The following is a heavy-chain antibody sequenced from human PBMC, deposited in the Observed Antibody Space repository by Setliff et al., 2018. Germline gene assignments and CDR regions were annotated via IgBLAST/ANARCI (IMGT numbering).Heavy chain of an antibody. D-gene: IGHD1-1*01. CDR1: GASLRSGSNY. V-gene: IGHV4-61*02. CDR3: ARANKKLDYYYYYYMDV. CDR2: VYTNGGS. Sequence: TLSLTCTVSGASLRSGSNYWSWIRHPAGKGLEWIGRVYTNGGSDYNPFLKSRVSISLDTSKNQFSLKLISVTAADTAVYYCARANKKLDYYYYYYMDVWGKGTTVTV. J-gene: IGHJ6*03.